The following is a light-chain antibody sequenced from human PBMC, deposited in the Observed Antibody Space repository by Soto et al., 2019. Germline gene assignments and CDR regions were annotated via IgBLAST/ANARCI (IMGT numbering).Light chain of an antibody. CDR2: GAS. CDR3: QQYYNWPPFT. J-gene: IGKJ3*01. Sequence: EIVMTQSPATLSVSPGERVTLSCRASQSVSSILAWYQQKPGQAPRLLIYGASTRATGIPARFSGSGSGTEFTLTISSLQSEDFAVYYCQQYYNWPPFTFGPGTKVDIK. V-gene: IGKV3-15*01. CDR1: QSVSSI.